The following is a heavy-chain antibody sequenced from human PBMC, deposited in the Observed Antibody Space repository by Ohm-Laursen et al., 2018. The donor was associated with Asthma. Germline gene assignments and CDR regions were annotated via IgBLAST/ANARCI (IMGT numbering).Heavy chain of an antibody. CDR2: ISYDGSNK. V-gene: IGHV3-30*04. CDR3: ASDPSYFDY. J-gene: IGHJ4*02. Sequence: RSLRLSCAASGFTFSSYAMHWVRQAPGKGLEWVAVISYDGSNKYYADSVKGRFTISRDNSKNTLYLQMNSLRAEDTAVYYCASDPSYFDYWGQGTLVTVSS. CDR1: GFTFSSYA.